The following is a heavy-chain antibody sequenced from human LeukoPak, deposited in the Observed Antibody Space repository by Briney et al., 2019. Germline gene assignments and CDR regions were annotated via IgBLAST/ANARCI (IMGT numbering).Heavy chain of an antibody. D-gene: IGHD4-17*01. CDR3: ARLGARQMLEY. CDR1: GFTFSSYA. CDR2: IKQDGGQI. Sequence: GGSLRLSCAASGFTFSSYAMSWVRQAPGKGLEWMANIKQDGGQIYYLDSVKGRFTVSRDNAKNSLYLQMNSLRAEDTAVYYCARLGARQMLEYWGQGTLVTVSS. J-gene: IGHJ4*02. V-gene: IGHV3-7*01.